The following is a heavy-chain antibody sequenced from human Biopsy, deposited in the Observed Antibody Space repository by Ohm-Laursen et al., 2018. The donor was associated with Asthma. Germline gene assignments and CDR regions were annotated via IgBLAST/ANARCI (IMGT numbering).Heavy chain of an antibody. D-gene: IGHD6-6*01. CDR1: GGSISSGGY. CDR3: ARAQAAQYYYGMDV. V-gene: IGHV4-30-2*01. Sequence: SQTLSLTCAVSGGSISSGGYWIWIRQPPGKGLEWIGYISHSGSTYFNPSLKSRVTISLDRTKSQFSLKLSSVTAADTALYYCARAQAAQYYYGMDVWGQGTMAIVSS. CDR2: ISHSGST. J-gene: IGHJ6*02.